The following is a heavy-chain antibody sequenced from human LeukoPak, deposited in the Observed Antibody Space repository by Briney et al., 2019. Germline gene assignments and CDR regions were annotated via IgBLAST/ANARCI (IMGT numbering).Heavy chain of an antibody. CDR2: IYTSGST. D-gene: IGHD3-16*02. V-gene: IGHV4-61*02. CDR1: GGSISSGSYY. Sequence: SETLSLTCTVSGGSISSGSYYWSWIRQPAGKGLEWIGRIYTSGSTNYNPSLKSRVTISVDTSKNQFSLKLSSVTAADTAVYYCARGGSYVWGSYRLKSWFDPWGQGTLVTVSS. CDR3: ARGGSYVWGSYRLKSWFDP. J-gene: IGHJ5*02.